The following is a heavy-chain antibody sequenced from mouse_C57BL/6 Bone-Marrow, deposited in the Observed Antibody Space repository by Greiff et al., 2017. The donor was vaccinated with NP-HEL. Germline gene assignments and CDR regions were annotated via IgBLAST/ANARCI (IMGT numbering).Heavy chain of an antibody. CDR3: ARSLYYGSSSWFAY. V-gene: IGHV1-18*01. Sequence: EVQLQQSGPELVKPGASVKIPCKASGYTFTDYNMDWVKQSHGKSLEWIGDINPNTGGTIYNQKFKGKATLTVDKSSSTAYMELRSLTSEDTAVYYCARSLYYGSSSWFAYWGQGTLVTVSA. CDR1: GYTFTDYN. D-gene: IGHD1-1*01. CDR2: INPNTGGT. J-gene: IGHJ3*01.